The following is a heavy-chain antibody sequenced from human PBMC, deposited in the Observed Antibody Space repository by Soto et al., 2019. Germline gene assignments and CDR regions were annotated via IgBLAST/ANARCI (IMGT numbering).Heavy chain of an antibody. CDR1: GGSINSSNFY. D-gene: IGHD3-22*01. V-gene: IGHV4-39*07. CDR2: IYHTGET. CDR3: ARGFCDSRGCSSPFDY. Sequence: PEETLSLTCSLSGGSINSSNFYRAWIRQPPGKGLEWIGCIYHTGETHYTPSLPPRVTLSVDTSKNPYSLNLISVTAADTAVYFCARGFCDSRGCSSPFDYWGQGIVVTVSS. J-gene: IGHJ4*02.